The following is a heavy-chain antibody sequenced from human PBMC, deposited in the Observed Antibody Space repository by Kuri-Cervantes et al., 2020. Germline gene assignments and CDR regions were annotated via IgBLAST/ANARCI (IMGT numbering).Heavy chain of an antibody. D-gene: IGHD3-16*02. J-gene: IGHJ4*02. CDR2: IYYSGST. V-gene: IGHV4-59*12. CDR1: GGSISSYY. Sequence: SETLSLTCTVSGGSISSYYWSWIRQPPGKGLEWIGYIYYSGSTNYNPSLKSRVTISVDKSKNQFSLKLSSVTAADTAVYYCARVAYVWGSYRKSHYFDYWGQGTLVTVSS. CDR3: ARVAYVWGSYRKSHYFDY.